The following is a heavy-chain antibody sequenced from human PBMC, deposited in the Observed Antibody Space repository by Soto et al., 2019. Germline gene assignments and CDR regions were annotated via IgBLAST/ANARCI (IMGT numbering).Heavy chain of an antibody. CDR2: IFPGDSDT. CDR1: GYNFKNYW. D-gene: IGHD3-22*01. V-gene: IGHV5-51*01. CDR3: ARQVRYYDSSGDGYYYYGMDV. Sequence: PGESLKISCKGSGYNFKNYWIGWVRQMPGKGLEWMGIIFPGDSDTKYSPSFQGQVTISADKSISTAYLQWSSLKASDTAMYYCARQVRYYDSSGDGYYYYGMDVWGQGTTVT. J-gene: IGHJ6*02.